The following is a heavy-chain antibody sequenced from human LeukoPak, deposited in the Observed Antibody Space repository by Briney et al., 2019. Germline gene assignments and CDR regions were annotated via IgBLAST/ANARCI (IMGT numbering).Heavy chain of an antibody. Sequence: ASVKVSCKVSGYTLTELSMHWVRQAPGKGLEWMGGFDPGDGETIYAQKFQGRVTMTEDTSTDTAYMELSSLRSEDTAVYYCATYVEVATTTTDYWGQGTLVTVSS. CDR2: FDPGDGET. CDR1: GYTLTELS. J-gene: IGHJ4*02. D-gene: IGHD5-24*01. CDR3: ATYVEVATTTTDY. V-gene: IGHV1-24*01.